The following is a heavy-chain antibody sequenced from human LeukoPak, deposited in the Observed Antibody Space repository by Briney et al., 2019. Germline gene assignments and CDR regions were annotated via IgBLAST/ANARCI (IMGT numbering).Heavy chain of an antibody. CDR1: GGSISSSNW. D-gene: IGHD3-10*01. CDR3: ASMGGSGSYYGLLDY. J-gene: IGHJ4*02. CDR2: IYHSGST. V-gene: IGHV4-4*02. Sequence: SGTLSLTCAVSGGSISSSNWWSWVRQPPGKGLEWIGEIYHSGSTNYIPSLKSRVTISVDKSKNQFSLKLSSVTAADTAVYYCASMGGSGSYYGLLDYWGQGTLVTVSS.